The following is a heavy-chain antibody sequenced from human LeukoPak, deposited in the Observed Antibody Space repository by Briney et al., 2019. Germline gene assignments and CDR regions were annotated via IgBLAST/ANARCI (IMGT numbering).Heavy chain of an antibody. Sequence: ASVKVSCKASGYTFTGYYMHWVRQAPGQGLEWMGRINPNSGGTNYAQKFQGRVTMTRDTSISTAYMELSRLRSDDTAVYYCARDRGYCSSTSCYSSNWFDPWGQGTLVTVSS. J-gene: IGHJ5*02. CDR2: INPNSGGT. D-gene: IGHD2-2*02. CDR3: ARDRGYCSSTSCYSSNWFDP. CDR1: GYTFTGYY. V-gene: IGHV1-2*06.